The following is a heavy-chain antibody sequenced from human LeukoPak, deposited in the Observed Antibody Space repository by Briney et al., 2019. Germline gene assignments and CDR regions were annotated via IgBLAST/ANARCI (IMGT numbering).Heavy chain of an antibody. V-gene: IGHV1-18*01. Sequence: GASVKGSCKASGYTFTSCGISWVRQAPGQGLEWMGWISAYNGNTNYAQKLQGRVTMTTDTSTSTAYMELRSLRSDDTAVYYCARDLVQPLFANWFDPWGQGTLVTVSS. D-gene: IGHD2-21*01. J-gene: IGHJ5*02. CDR2: ISAYNGNT. CDR1: GYTFTSCG. CDR3: ARDLVQPLFANWFDP.